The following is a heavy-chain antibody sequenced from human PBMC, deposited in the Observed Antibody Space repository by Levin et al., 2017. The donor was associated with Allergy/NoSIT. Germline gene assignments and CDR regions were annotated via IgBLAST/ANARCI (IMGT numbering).Heavy chain of an antibody. CDR2: VYHNGIA. CDR1: GGSIGSHY. Sequence: SETLSLTCTVSGGSIGSHYWTWIRQSPGKGLEWIGYVYHNGIATYNPSLQSRVTISIDTSKNQFYLTLTSVTAADTALYYCARDDYNTDWSGRWFDPWGQGTLVTVSS. CDR3: ARDDYNTDWSGRWFDP. J-gene: IGHJ5*02. V-gene: IGHV4-59*11. D-gene: IGHD3-10*01.